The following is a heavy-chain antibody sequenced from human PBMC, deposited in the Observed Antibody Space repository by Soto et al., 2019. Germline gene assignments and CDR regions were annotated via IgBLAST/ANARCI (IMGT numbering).Heavy chain of an antibody. CDR2: IYYSGST. CDR1: GGSVSSGSYY. V-gene: IGHV4-61*01. D-gene: IGHD6-25*01. J-gene: IGHJ4*02. CDR3: ARGAATFDY. Sequence: QVQLQESGPGLVKPSETLSLTCTVSGGSVSSGSYYWSWIRQPPGKGLEWIGYIYYSGSTNYNPSLKRRVTVSVDTSKNQFSLKLSSVTAADTAVYYCARGAATFDYWGQGTLVTVSS.